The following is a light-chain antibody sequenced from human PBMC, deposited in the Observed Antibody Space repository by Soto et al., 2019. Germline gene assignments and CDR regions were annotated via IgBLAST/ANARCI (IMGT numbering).Light chain of an antibody. Sequence: EIVMTQSPATLSVSPGERATLSCRASQSVSSNLAWYQQKPGQDPRLLIYGASTRATGIPARFSGSGSGTEFTLTISRLQSEDFAVYYCQQYNNWPPLTFGGGTKVEVK. CDR1: QSVSSN. V-gene: IGKV3-15*01. CDR2: GAS. CDR3: QQYNNWPPLT. J-gene: IGKJ4*01.